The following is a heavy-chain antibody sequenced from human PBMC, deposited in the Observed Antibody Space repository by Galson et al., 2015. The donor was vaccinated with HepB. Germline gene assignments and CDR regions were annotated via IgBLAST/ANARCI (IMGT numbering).Heavy chain of an antibody. CDR2: IRSKANSYAT. J-gene: IGHJ3*02. V-gene: IGHV3-73*01. Sequence: SLRLSCAASGFTFSGSAMRWVRQASGKGLEWVGPIRSKANSYATAYAASVKGRFTISRDDSKNTAYLQMNSLKTEDTAVYYCTRLAVADAFDIWGQGTMVTVSS. D-gene: IGHD6-19*01. CDR1: GFTFSGSA. CDR3: TRLAVADAFDI.